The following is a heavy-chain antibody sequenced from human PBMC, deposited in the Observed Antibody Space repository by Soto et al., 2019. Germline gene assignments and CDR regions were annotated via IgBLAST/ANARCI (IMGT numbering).Heavy chain of an antibody. CDR1: GFTFSSYA. CDR2: ISYDGSNK. V-gene: IGHV3-30-3*01. D-gene: IGHD2-8*01. Sequence: HPGGSLRLSCAASGFTFSSYAMHWVRQAPGKGLEWVAVISYDGSNKYYADSVKGRFTISRDNSKNTLYLQMNSLRAEDTAVYYCARGTSRYCTNGVCPCFDYWGQGTLVTVSS. J-gene: IGHJ4*02. CDR3: ARGTSRYCTNGVCPCFDY.